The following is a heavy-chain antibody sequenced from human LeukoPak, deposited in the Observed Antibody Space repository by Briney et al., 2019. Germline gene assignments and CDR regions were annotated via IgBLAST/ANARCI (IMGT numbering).Heavy chain of an antibody. J-gene: IGHJ3*01. D-gene: IGHD4-23*01. Sequence: ASVKVSCKTSGFTFSRSAVQWVRQARGQGLEWIGWIGVGGGNTNYAQRFQDRVTITRDMSTRTAYMELSSLRSDDTAVYYCAAEIYGANSDCCTFDFWGPGTPVTVSS. CDR2: IGVGGGNT. CDR1: GFTFSRSA. V-gene: IGHV1-58*01. CDR3: AAEIYGANSDCCTFDF.